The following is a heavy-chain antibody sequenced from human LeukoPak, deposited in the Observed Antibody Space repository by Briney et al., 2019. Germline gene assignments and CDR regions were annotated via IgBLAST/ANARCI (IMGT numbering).Heavy chain of an antibody. D-gene: IGHD2-15*01. CDR1: GFTFSNYA. Sequence: QPGGSLRLSCSASGFTFSNYAMHWVRQAPGKGLEYVSAISSNGANTYYADSVKGRVTISRDNSKNTLFLQLSSLRVEDTAVYYCVKRYCSGGSCYQFGYWGQGILVIVSS. V-gene: IGHV3-64D*09. CDR3: VKRYCSGGSCYQFGY. J-gene: IGHJ4*02. CDR2: ISSNGANT.